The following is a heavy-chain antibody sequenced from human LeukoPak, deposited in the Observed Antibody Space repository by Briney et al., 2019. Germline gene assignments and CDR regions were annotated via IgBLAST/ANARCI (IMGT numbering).Heavy chain of an antibody. J-gene: IGHJ4*02. CDR2: IYYSGST. CDR3: ARQGATTVVTQLHTPFDY. CDR1: GGSISSFY. Sequence: SETLSLTCTVSGGSISSFYWSWIRQPPGKGLEWIGYIYYSGSTNYNPSLKSRVTISVDTSKNQFSLKLSSVTAADTAVYYCARQGATTVVTQLHTPFDYWGQGTLVTVSS. V-gene: IGHV4-59*08. D-gene: IGHD4-17*01.